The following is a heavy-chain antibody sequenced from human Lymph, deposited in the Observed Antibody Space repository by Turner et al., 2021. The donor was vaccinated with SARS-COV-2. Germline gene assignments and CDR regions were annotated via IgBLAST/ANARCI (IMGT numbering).Heavy chain of an antibody. CDR1: GFTVSSNY. Sequence: EVQLVETGGGLIQPGGSLRLSCAASGFTVSSNYMSWVRQAPGKGLESVSVIYIGGTTYYADSVKGRFTISRDNSKNTLYLQMNSLRAEDTAVYYCARDLGPLAFDIWGQGTMVTVSS. V-gene: IGHV3-53*02. CDR3: ARDLGPLAFDI. J-gene: IGHJ3*02. CDR2: IYIGGTT.